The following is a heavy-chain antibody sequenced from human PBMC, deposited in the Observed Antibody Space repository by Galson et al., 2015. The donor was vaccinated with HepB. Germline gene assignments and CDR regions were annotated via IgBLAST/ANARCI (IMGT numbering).Heavy chain of an antibody. V-gene: IGHV1-18*01. CDR3: ARDPLGYCSSTSCYDYYYYGMDV. J-gene: IGHJ6*02. CDR2: ISAYNGNT. CDR1: GYTFTSYG. Sequence: SVKVSCKASGYTFTSYGISWVRQAPGQGLEWMGWISAYNGNTNYAQKLQGRVTMTTDTSTSTAYMELRSLRSDDTAVYYCARDPLGYCSSTSCYDYYYYGMDVWGQGTTVTVSS. D-gene: IGHD2-2*01.